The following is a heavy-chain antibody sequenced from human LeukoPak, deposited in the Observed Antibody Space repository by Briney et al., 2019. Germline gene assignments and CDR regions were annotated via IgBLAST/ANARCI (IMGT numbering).Heavy chain of an antibody. CDR1: GFTFSDAW. D-gene: IGHD1-26*01. Sequence: GGSLRLSCAASGFTFSDAWMSWVRQAPGKGLEWVGRIKSKTDGGTTDYAAPVKGRFTISRDDSKNMLYLQMNSLKTEDTAVYYCTTRGGSFSIFDYWGQGTLVTVSS. J-gene: IGHJ4*02. CDR2: IKSKTDGGTT. V-gene: IGHV3-15*01. CDR3: TTRGGSFSIFDY.